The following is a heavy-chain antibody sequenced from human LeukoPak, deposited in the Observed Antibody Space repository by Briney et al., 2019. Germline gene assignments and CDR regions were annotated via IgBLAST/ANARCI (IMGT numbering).Heavy chain of an antibody. Sequence: GGSLRLSCAASGFTFDDYAMHWVRQAPGKGLEWVSGISWNSGSIGYADSVKGRFTISRDNAKNSPYLQMNSLRAEDTALYYCASAAVNAFDIWGQGTMVTVSS. D-gene: IGHD6-13*01. V-gene: IGHV3-9*01. CDR3: ASAAVNAFDI. CDR1: GFTFDDYA. CDR2: ISWNSGSI. J-gene: IGHJ3*02.